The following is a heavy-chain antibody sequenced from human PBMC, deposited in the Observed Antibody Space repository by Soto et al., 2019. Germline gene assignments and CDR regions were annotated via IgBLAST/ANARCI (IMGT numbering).Heavy chain of an antibody. J-gene: IGHJ4*02. Sequence: SETLSLTCTVSGGSISSGDFFWTWIRQPPGKGLEWIGYVYYSGSTYYNPSLKSRVTISVDTSKNQFSLKLSSVTAADTAVYYCARRGYSYGTGYYFDYWGQGTLVTVSS. CDR2: VYYSGST. CDR1: GGSISSGDFF. D-gene: IGHD5-18*01. CDR3: ARRGYSYGTGYYFDY. V-gene: IGHV4-30-4*01.